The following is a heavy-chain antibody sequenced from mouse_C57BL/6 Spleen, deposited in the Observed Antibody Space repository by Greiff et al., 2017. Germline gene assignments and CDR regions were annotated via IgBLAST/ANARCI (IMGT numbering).Heavy chain of an antibody. CDR3: ARTYYDYRGFAY. CDR2: ILPGSGST. Sequence: VQVVESGAELMKPGASVKLSCKATGYTFTGYWIEWVKQRPGHGLEWIGEILPGSGSTNYNEKFKSKATFTADTSSNTAYMQLSSLTPEDSAFYCCARTYYDYRGFAYWGQGTLVTVSA. V-gene: IGHV1-9*01. D-gene: IGHD2-4*01. J-gene: IGHJ3*01. CDR1: GYTFTGYW.